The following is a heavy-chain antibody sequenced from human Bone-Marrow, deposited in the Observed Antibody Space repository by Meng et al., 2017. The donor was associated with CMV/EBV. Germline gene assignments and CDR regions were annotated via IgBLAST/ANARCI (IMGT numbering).Heavy chain of an antibody. CDR2: INPNNGDT. CDR3: AANLYDVNSLRALDF. CDR1: GYTFTDYY. V-gene: IGHV1-2*02. Sequence: ASVKVSCKASGYTFTDYYIHWVRQAPGQGLEWMGWINPNNGDTNYAQKFQGRVTLTRDTSIYTSFMDLSRLRLDDTSIYYCAANLYDVNSLRALDFWGQGALVTVSS. D-gene: IGHD3-16*01. J-gene: IGHJ4*02.